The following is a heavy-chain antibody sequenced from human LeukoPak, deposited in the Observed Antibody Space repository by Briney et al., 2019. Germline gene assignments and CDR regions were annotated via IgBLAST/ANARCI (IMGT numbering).Heavy chain of an antibody. CDR2: IWYDGSNK. J-gene: IGHJ4*02. D-gene: IGHD6-13*01. CDR1: GFTFSSYG. CDR3: ARDREQLVLDY. V-gene: IGHV3-33*01. Sequence: GGSPRLSCAASGFTFSSYGMHWVRQAPGKGLEWVAVIWYDGSNKYYADSVKGRFTISRDNSKNTLYLQMNSLRAEDTAVYYCARDREQLVLDYWGQGTLVTVSS.